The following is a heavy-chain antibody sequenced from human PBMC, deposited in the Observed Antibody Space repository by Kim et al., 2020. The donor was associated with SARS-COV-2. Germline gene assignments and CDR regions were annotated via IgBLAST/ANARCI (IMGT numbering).Heavy chain of an antibody. D-gene: IGHD3-10*01. CDR3: ARDLYYYGSGTLPYFDH. V-gene: IGHV4-30-2*04. Sequence: LKSRVTISVDTSKNQFSLRLSSVTAADTAVYYCARDLYYYGSGTLPYFDHWGQGTLVTVSS. J-gene: IGHJ4*02.